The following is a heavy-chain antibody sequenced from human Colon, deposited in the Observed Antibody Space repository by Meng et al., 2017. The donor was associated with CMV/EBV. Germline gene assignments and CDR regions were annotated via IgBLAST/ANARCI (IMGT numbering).Heavy chain of an antibody. D-gene: IGHD3-10*01. CDR3: FYYGSGSYPY. CDR2: ISSSSSYI. CDR1: GFTFSSYS. V-gene: IGHV3-21*01. J-gene: IGHJ4*02. Sequence: VQLVESGGGLVKPGGSLRLSCAASGFTFSSYSMNWVRQTPGKGLEWVSSISSSSSYIYYADSVKGRFTISRDNAKNSLYLQMNSLRAEDTAVYYCFYYGSGSYPYWGQGTLVTVSS.